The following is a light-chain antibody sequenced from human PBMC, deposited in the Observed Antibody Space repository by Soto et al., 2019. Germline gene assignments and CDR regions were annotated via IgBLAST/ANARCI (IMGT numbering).Light chain of an antibody. CDR2: DAS. Sequence: EIVMTQSPATLPVSPGARVTLSCRASQRVGSNLAWYQQKPGQAPRLLIYDASTRATGIPARFSGSGSGTEFTLTIGSLQSEDSAVDHCQHYNNRPLTVGQGTKVGIK. V-gene: IGKV3-15*01. CDR3: QHYNNRPLT. CDR1: QRVGSN. J-gene: IGKJ1*01.